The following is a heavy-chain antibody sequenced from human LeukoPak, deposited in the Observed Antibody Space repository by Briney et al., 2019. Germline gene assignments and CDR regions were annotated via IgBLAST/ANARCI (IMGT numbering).Heavy chain of an antibody. CDR2: ISSSSSYI. CDR1: GFTFSSYE. D-gene: IGHD4-11*01. CDR3: ARGIDYSNYDYYYYYYMDV. Sequence: GGSLRLSCAASGFTFSSYEMNWVRQAPGKGLEWVSSISSSSSYIYYADSVKGRFTISRDNAKNSLYLQMNSLRAEDTAVYYCARGIDYSNYDYYYYYYMDVWGKGTTVTVSS. J-gene: IGHJ6*03. V-gene: IGHV3-21*01.